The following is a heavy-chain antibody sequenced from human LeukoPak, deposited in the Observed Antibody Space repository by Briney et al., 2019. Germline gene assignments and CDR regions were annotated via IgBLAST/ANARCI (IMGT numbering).Heavy chain of an antibody. CDR2: IYSGGST. V-gene: IGHV3-53*01. CDR1: GFTVSSNY. D-gene: IGHD3-22*01. J-gene: IGHJ4*02. Sequence: GGSLRLSCAASGFTVSSNYMSWVRQAPGKGLEWVSVIYSGGSTYYADSVKGRFTISRDNSKNTLYLQMNSLRAEDTAVYYCARVNYYDSSGYYKRLVYSDYWGQGTLVTVSS. CDR3: ARVNYYDSSGYYKRLVYSDY.